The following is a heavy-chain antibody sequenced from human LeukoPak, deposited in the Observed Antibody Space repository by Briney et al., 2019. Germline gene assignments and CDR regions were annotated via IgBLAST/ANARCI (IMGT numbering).Heavy chain of an antibody. CDR2: ISGSGGST. CDR3: AKDGADAEYFQH. CDR1: GFTFSSCA. J-gene: IGHJ1*01. V-gene: IGHV3-23*01. Sequence: PGGSLRFSCAASGFTFSSCAMTWVRQAPGKGLEWVSGISGSGGSTYYADSVKGRFTISRDNSKNTLYLQMNSLRAEDTAVYYCAKDGADAEYFQHWGQGTLVTVSS. D-gene: IGHD3-10*01.